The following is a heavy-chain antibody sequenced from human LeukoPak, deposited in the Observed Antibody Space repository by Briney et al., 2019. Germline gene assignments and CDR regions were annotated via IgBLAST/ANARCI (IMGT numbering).Heavy chain of an antibody. CDR2: MKGDGSPT. CDR3: ARLFGGVTTFDY. D-gene: IGHD2-8*02. J-gene: IGHJ4*02. V-gene: IGHV3-7*01. Sequence: GGSLRLSCAASGFSLGNFWMSWVRQAPGRGLQWVASMKGDGSPTYYVDSVKGRFIISRDNARNSLYLQMNSVRAEDTAVYYCARLFGGVTTFDYWGQGALVTVSS. CDR1: GFSLGNFW.